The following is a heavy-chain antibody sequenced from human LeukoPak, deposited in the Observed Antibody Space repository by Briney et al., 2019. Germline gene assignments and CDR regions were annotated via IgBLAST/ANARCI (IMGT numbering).Heavy chain of an antibody. CDR1: GFSLTNYA. CDR3: SSDYSSGWYYFDY. CDR2: IRSKASGGTT. J-gene: IGHJ4*02. D-gene: IGHD6-19*01. Sequence: GGSLRLSCTASGFSLTNYAVSWFRQAPGKGREWVGYIRSKASGGTTEYAASVKGRFSISRDDSKSIAYLQMNSLKTEDTAVYYCSSDYSSGWYYFDYWGQGTLVTVSS. V-gene: IGHV3-49*03.